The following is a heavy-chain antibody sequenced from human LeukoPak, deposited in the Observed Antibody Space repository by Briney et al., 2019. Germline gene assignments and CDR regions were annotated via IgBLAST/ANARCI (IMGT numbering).Heavy chain of an antibody. CDR3: AKGPPMYSSGWYEYYYYGMDV. V-gene: IGHV3-23*01. Sequence: GGSLRLSCAASGFTFSSYWMSWVRQAPGKGLEWVSALTNSGGSGGVTYYADSVKGRFIISRDNSKSTLYLQLSSLRAEDTAVYYCAKGPPMYSSGWYEYYYYGMDVWGQGTTVTVSS. D-gene: IGHD6-19*01. J-gene: IGHJ6*02. CDR2: LTNSGGSGGVT. CDR1: GFTFSSYW.